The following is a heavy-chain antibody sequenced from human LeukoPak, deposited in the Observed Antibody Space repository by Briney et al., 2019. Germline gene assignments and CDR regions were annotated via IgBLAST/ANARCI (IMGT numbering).Heavy chain of an antibody. V-gene: IGHV4-34*01. J-gene: IGHJ3*02. CDR2: INHSGST. Sequence: SETLSLTCAVYGGSFSGYYWSWIRKPPGKGLEWIGEINHSGSTKYNPSLKSRVTISVDKSKNQFSLKLSSVTAADTAVYYCARPKVFIWPRGAFDIWGQGTMVSVSS. CDR3: ARPKVFIWPRGAFDI. CDR1: GGSFSGYY. D-gene: IGHD3-10*01.